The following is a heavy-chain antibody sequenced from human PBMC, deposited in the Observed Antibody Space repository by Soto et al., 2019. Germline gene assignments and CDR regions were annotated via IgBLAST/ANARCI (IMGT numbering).Heavy chain of an antibody. Sequence: SDTLSLSVTVSGGPVSCSNFFGGCIRQPPGRGLEWMWSISYGGFTKYNPSLTSRITMSVDTSKNHFSLKLTSLSAADTAVYHSAREGGQPLGHNCYYHYGMDVWGQGTTVTVYS. CDR2: ISYGGFT. CDR1: GGPVSCSNFF. V-gene: IGHV4-39*02. D-gene: IGHD6-13*01. J-gene: IGHJ6*02. CDR3: AREGGQPLGHNCYYHYGMDV.